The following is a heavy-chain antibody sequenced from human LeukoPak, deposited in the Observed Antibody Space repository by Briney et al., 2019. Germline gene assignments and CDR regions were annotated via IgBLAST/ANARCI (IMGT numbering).Heavy chain of an antibody. J-gene: IGHJ4*02. Sequence: GGSLSLSCAASGFTFMNYWMHWVRQVPGKGLEPVSRMNSDGSSITYADAVKGRFTISRDNARNTVCLQMNSLRVEDTAVYYCVREMPRDYGGLDYWGQGTLVTVSS. V-gene: IGHV3-74*01. CDR3: VREMPRDYGGLDY. CDR1: GFTFMNYW. CDR2: MNSDGSSI. D-gene: IGHD4/OR15-4a*01.